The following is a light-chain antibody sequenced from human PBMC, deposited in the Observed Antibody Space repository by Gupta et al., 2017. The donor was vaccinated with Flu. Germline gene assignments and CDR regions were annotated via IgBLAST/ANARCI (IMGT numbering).Light chain of an antibody. CDR2: DVT. V-gene: IGLV2-11*01. CDR1: INDVGASNR. CDR3: SSHVGRVTWV. J-gene: IGLJ1*01. Sequence: QSAPTQPRSVSGSPGQSVTISCTGTINDVGASNRVSWYEQRPGKAPKLILYDVTERPSGVPDRFSGSKSGYTASLTISGLQADDEADYYCSSHVGRVTWVFGTGTTVTVL.